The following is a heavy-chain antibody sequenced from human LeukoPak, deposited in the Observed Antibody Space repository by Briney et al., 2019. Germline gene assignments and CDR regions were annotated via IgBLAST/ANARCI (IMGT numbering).Heavy chain of an antibody. V-gene: IGHV3-23*01. CDR3: AKGKDFNGYYVDS. CDR1: GFTFSSFG. J-gene: IGHJ4*02. Sequence: GGSLRLSCAASGFTFSSFGMSWVRQSPETGLEWVSVSGGSGGATHYAESVKGRFTITRDNSKNTLYLEMSRLRADDTAVYYCAKGKDFNGYYVDSWGQGTLVTVSS. D-gene: IGHD3-3*01. CDR2: SGGSGGAT.